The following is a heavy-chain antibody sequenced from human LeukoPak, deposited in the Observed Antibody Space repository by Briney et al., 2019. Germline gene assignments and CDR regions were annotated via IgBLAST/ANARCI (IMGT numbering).Heavy chain of an antibody. Sequence: ASVKVSCKVSGYTFTGYYMHWVRQAPGQGLEWMGWINPNSGGTNYAQKLQGRVTMTRDTSISTAYMELSRLRSDDTAVYYCARGGNRRVGAKGKILDYWGQGTLVTVSS. CDR2: INPNSGGT. D-gene: IGHD1-26*01. J-gene: IGHJ4*02. V-gene: IGHV1-2*02. CDR1: GYTFTGYY. CDR3: ARGGNRRVGAKGKILDY.